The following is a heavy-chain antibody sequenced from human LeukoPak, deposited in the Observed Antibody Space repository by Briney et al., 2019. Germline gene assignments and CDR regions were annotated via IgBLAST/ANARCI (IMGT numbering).Heavy chain of an antibody. D-gene: IGHD2-2*01. J-gene: IGHJ6*02. Sequence: VASVKVSCKASGYTFTGYYMHWVRQAPGQGLEWMGWINPNSGGTNYAQKFQGRVTMTRDTSISTAYMELSRLRSDDTAVYYCARDSRYCSSTSCYEVDYGMDVWGQGTTVTVSS. CDR1: GYTFTGYY. CDR3: ARDSRYCSSTSCYEVDYGMDV. V-gene: IGHV1-2*02. CDR2: INPNSGGT.